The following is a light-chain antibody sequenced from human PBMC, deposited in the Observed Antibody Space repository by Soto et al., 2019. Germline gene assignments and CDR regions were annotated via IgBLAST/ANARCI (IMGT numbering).Light chain of an antibody. CDR3: QQRSNWAT. CDR1: QSVSNNY. CDR2: GAS. V-gene: IGKV3D-20*02. Sequence: EIVLTQSPGTLALSPGERATLSCMASQSVSNNYLAWYQQKPGQAPRLLIYGASTRATGIPARFSGSGSGTDFTLTISSLEPEDFAVYYCQQRSNWATFGQGTRLEIK. J-gene: IGKJ5*01.